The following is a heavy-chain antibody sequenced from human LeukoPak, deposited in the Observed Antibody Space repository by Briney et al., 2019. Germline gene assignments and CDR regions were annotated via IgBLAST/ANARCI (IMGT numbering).Heavy chain of an antibody. CDR1: GFTFSSYE. CDR2: IRSNGSTI. V-gene: IGHV3-48*03. Sequence: GGSLRLSCAASGFTFSSYEMNWVRQAPGKGLEWVSYIRSNGSTIYYADSVKGRFTISRDNAKNSLSLQMNSLRVEDTALYYCARGGISIFGVVIYMDVWGKGTTVTVSS. J-gene: IGHJ6*03. D-gene: IGHD3-3*01. CDR3: ARGGISIFGVVIYMDV.